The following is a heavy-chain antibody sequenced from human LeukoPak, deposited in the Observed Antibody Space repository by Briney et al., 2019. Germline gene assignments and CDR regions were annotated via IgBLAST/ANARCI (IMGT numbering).Heavy chain of an antibody. J-gene: IGHJ4*02. CDR3: ASGGGSGWSY. CDR2: IIGSGSTI. CDR1: GFTFSSYE. V-gene: IGHV3-48*03. D-gene: IGHD6-19*01. Sequence: GGSLRLSCAASGFTFSSYEMNWVRQAPGKGLEWVSHIIGSGSTIYYADSVRDRFTISRDNAKNSLYLQMNSLRAEDTAVYYCASGGGSGWSYWGLGTLVTVSS.